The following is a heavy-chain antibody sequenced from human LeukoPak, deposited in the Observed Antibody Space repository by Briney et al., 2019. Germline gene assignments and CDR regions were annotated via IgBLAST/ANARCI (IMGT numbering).Heavy chain of an antibody. D-gene: IGHD6-19*01. CDR1: GFTFSSSP. Sequence: GGSLRLFCSASGFTFSSSPMQWVRQAPGEGQEDVSGISTNGGSTYYADSVKGRFTISRDNSKITPYLQMSGLRGEDTAVYYCVKATSAKQGLLAYFDYWGQGSLVTVSS. V-gene: IGHV3-64D*06. CDR2: ISTNGGST. CDR3: VKATSAKQGLLAYFDY. J-gene: IGHJ4*02.